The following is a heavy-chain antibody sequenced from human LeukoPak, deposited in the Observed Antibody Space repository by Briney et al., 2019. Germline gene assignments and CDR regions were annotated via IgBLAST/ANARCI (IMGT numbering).Heavy chain of an antibody. D-gene: IGHD3-10*01. CDR2: ISSGGTDE. V-gene: IGHV3-30*01. CDR1: GITLSSYA. Sequence: GGSLRLSCAASGITLSSYAMHWVRQAPGKGLEGVSLISSGGTDEYYADSVKGRFTISRDNSKNTLYLQLNSLRGEDTAVYYCARDSTYYYDSGSSGPHYFDNWGQGTLVTVSS. CDR3: ARDSTYYYDSGSSGPHYFDN. J-gene: IGHJ4*02.